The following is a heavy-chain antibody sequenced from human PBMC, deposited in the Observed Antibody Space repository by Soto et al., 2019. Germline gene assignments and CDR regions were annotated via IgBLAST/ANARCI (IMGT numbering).Heavy chain of an antibody. D-gene: IGHD3-3*01. CDR1: GFTFSDYY. Sequence: GGSLRLSCAASGFTFSDYYMSWIRQAPGKGLEWVSYISSSGSTIYYADSVKGRFTISRDNAKNSLYLQMNSLRAEDTAVYYCAREFLEWFPGYYYYYMDVWGKGTTVTVSS. CDR2: ISSSGSTI. CDR3: AREFLEWFPGYYYYYMDV. J-gene: IGHJ6*03. V-gene: IGHV3-11*01.